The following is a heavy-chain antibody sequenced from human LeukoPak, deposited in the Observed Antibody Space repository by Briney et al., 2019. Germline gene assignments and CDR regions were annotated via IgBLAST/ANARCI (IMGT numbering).Heavy chain of an antibody. J-gene: IGHJ4*02. CDR3: AALDNGRDY. CDR1: GFTFDDYA. CDR2: ISWNSGSI. Sequence: GGSLRLSCAASGFTFDDYAMHWVRQAPGKGLEWVSGISWNSGSIGYADSVKGRFTISRDNAKNSLYLQMNSLRAEDTAVYYCAALDNGRDYWGQGTLVTVSS. D-gene: IGHD1-14*01. V-gene: IGHV3-9*01.